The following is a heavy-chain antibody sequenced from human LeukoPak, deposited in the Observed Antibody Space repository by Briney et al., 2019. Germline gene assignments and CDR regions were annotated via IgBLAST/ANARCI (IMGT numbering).Heavy chain of an antibody. J-gene: IGHJ5*02. D-gene: IGHD3-3*01. CDR2: ISSSSSTI. Sequence: GGSLRLSCAASGFTFSSYSMNWVRPAPGKGLEWVSYISSSSSTIYYADSVKGRFTISRDNAKNSLYLQMNSLRAEDTAVYYCARESYYDFWSGSPHNWFDPWGQGTLVTVSS. V-gene: IGHV3-48*01. CDR3: ARESYYDFWSGSPHNWFDP. CDR1: GFTFSSYS.